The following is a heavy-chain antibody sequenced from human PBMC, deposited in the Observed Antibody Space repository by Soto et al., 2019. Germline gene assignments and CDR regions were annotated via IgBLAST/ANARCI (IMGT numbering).Heavy chain of an antibody. CDR1: GLTMSNYA. D-gene: IGHD1-20*01. V-gene: IGHV3-23*01. CDR3: AKDHFKGNGIYDGFDV. J-gene: IGHJ3*01. CDR2: IAGVDI. Sequence: LRLSCAGYGLTMSNYAMSRVRQAPGKGLEWVSTIAGVDIFYADSVQGRFTISIDNSKNLLFLQMNSLTADDTATYYCAKDHFKGNGIYDGFDVWGQGTTVTVSS.